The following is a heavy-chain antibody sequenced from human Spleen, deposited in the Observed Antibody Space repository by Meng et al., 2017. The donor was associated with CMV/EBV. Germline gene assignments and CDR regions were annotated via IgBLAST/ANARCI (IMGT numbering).Heavy chain of an antibody. V-gene: IGHV3-20*03. J-gene: IGHJ5*02. Sequence: GFTLDGYGMSWVRQAPGKGRELVSVMYWNGGSTGYADPVKGRFTISRDNAKNSLYLQMNSLRAEDTALYYCARESGYDKAGYNWFDPWGQGTLVTVSS. CDR2: MYWNGGST. CDR3: ARESGYDKAGYNWFDP. D-gene: IGHD5-12*01. CDR1: GFTLDGYG.